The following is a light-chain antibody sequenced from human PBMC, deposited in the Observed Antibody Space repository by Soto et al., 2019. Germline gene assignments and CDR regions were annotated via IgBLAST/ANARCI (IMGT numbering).Light chain of an antibody. CDR3: QSYDSSLSGGV. CDR1: SSNIGAGYD. V-gene: IGLV1-40*01. J-gene: IGLJ3*02. CDR2: GNN. Sequence: QSVLTQPPSVSGAPGQRVTISCTGSSSNIGAGYDVHWYQHLPGTAPKLLIYGNNNRPSGVPDRFSGSKSGTSASLAITGLQAEDEADYYCQSYDSSLSGGVFGGGTKLPV.